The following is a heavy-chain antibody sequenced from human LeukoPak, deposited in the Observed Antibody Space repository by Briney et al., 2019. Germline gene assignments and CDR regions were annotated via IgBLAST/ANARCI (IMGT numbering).Heavy chain of an antibody. J-gene: IGHJ4*02. CDR3: AKAAHSGYDYRYYLTG. V-gene: IGHV3-53*01. CDR1: GFTVSSNS. D-gene: IGHD5-12*01. CDR2: IYSDNT. Sequence: PGGSLRLSCTVSGFTVSSNSMSWVRQAPGKGLEWVSFIYSDNTHYSDSVKGRFTISRDNSKNTLYLQMNSLRAEDTAVYYYAKAAHSGYDYRYYLTGWGQGTLVTVSS.